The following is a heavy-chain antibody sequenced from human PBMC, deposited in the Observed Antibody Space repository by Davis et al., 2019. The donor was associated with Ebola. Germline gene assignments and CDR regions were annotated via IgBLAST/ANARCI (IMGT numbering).Heavy chain of an antibody. Sequence: MPSETLSLTCTVSGGSISSSSYYWSWIRQPPGKGLEWIGYIYYSGSTNYNPSLKSRVTISVDTSKNQFSLKLSSVTAADTAVYYCARVDYDFWSGYYTGNWFDPWGQGTLVTVSS. J-gene: IGHJ5*02. CDR2: IYYSGST. CDR3: ARVDYDFWSGYYTGNWFDP. CDR1: GGSISSSSYY. D-gene: IGHD3-3*01. V-gene: IGHV4-61*01.